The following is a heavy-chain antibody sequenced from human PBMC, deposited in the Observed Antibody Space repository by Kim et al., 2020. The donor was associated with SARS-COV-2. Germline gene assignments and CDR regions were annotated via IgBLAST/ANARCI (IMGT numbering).Heavy chain of an antibody. CDR2: SSGADSTT. J-gene: IGHJ2*01. CDR3: ARSSGGFPYWCFGP. V-gene: IGHV3-74*01. CDR1: GFTFSNYW. Sequence: GGSLRLSCAASGFTFSNYWMHWVRQATGKGLEWVSRSSGADSTTCDAYSVEGLSTFSRDNTNTTLYLLKSRRAAEDTAVYYCARSSGGFPYWCFGPLVRG. D-gene: IGHD2-15*01.